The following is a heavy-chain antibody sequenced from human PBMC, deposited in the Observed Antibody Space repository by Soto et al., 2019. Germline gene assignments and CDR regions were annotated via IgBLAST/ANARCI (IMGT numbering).Heavy chain of an antibody. D-gene: IGHD2-21*02. J-gene: IGHJ6*02. Sequence: SETLSLTCAVSGYSITSGYYWGWIRQPPGKGLEWMGTIHHTGGTYYNPSLKSRVSMSIDTSKNQFSLNLSSVTAADTAVYYCTRDGDGRMTTNPYYYYGMDVWGPGITVTSP. CDR3: TRDGDGRMTTNPYYYYGMDV. V-gene: IGHV4-38-2*02. CDR2: IHHTGGT. CDR1: GYSITSGYY.